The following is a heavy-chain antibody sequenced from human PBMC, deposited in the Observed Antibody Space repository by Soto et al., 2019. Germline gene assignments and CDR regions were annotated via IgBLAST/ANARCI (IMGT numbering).Heavy chain of an antibody. CDR1: GFTFSSYG. D-gene: IGHD6-19*01. CDR3: ARDVPVAGHINWFDP. Sequence: GGSLRLSCAASGFTFSSYGMHWVRQAPGKGLEWVAVIWYDGSNKYYADSVKGRFTISRDNSKNTLYLQMNSLRAEDTAVYYCARDVPVAGHINWFDPWGQGTLVTVSS. J-gene: IGHJ5*02. V-gene: IGHV3-33*01. CDR2: IWYDGSNK.